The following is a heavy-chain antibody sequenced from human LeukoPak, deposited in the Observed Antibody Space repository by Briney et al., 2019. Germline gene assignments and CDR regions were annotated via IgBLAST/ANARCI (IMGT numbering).Heavy chain of an antibody. CDR2: ITDSGGDT. Sequence: GGSLRLSCAASGFTFSSYAMSWVRQAPGKGLEWVSAITDSGGDTNHADSVKGRFTISRGNSKNTLYLQMNSLRVEDTALYYCAKGSSSSRPYYFDYWGQGTLVTVSS. V-gene: IGHV3-23*01. D-gene: IGHD6-6*01. CDR3: AKGSSSSRPYYFDY. J-gene: IGHJ4*02. CDR1: GFTFSSYA.